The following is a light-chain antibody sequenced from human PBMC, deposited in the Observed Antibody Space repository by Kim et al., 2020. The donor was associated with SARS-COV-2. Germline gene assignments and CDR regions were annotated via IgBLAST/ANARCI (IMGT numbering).Light chain of an antibody. CDR2: YDS. V-gene: IGLV3-21*04. CDR3: PVWDSSSDHYV. Sequence: SYELTQPPSVSVAPGKTAGITCGGNNIGSKSVHWYQQKPGQAPVLVIYYDSDRPSGIPERFSGSNSGNTATLTISRVEAGDEADYYCPVWDSSSDHYVFG. CDR1: NIGSKS. J-gene: IGLJ1*01.